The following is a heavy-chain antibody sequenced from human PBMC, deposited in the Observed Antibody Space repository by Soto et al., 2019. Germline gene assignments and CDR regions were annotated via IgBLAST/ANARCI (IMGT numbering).Heavy chain of an antibody. CDR2: ISYDGSNK. CDR3: ANSATGDYDFWSGPTR. CDR1: GFTFSSYG. V-gene: IGHV3-30*18. D-gene: IGHD3-3*01. J-gene: IGHJ4*02. Sequence: VGSLRLSCAASGFTFSSYGMHWVRQAPGKGLEWVAVISYDGSNKYYADSVKGRFTISRDNSKNTLYLQMNSLRAEDTAVYYCANSATGDYDFWSGPTRWGQGTLVTVSS.